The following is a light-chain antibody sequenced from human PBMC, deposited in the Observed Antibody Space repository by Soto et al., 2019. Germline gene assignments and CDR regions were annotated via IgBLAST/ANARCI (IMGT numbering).Light chain of an antibody. CDR1: QSVGSN. CDR3: QQCINWPMS. Sequence: SGVAVSLSPGKRATLSCRASQSVGSNLAWYQQRPGQAPRLLIYDASNRATGIPARFSGSGSGTDFTLTISSLESEDFALYYCQQCINWPMSFGQGTKLDIK. CDR2: DAS. J-gene: IGKJ1*01. V-gene: IGKV3-11*01.